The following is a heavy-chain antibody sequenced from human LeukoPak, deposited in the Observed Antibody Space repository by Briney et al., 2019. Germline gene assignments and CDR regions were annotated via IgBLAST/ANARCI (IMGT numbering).Heavy chain of an antibody. Sequence: SVKVSCKASGGTFSSYAISWVRQAPGQGLEWMGRIIPIFGTANYAQKFQGRVTITTDESTSTAYVELSSLRSEDTAVYYCARDHLPLAYYDRLDAFDIWGQGTMVTVSS. CDR3: ARDHLPLAYYDRLDAFDI. CDR2: IIPIFGTA. D-gene: IGHD3-22*01. J-gene: IGHJ3*02. CDR1: GGTFSSYA. V-gene: IGHV1-69*05.